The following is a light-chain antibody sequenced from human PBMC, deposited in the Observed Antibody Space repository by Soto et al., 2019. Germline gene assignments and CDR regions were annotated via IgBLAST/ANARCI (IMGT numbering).Light chain of an antibody. CDR2: DAS. J-gene: IGKJ5*01. CDR3: QQYDNLPIT. V-gene: IGKV1-33*01. Sequence: DIQMTQSPSSLSASVGGRFTITCPASQDISNYLNWYQQKQGKXXKXXIYDASNLETGVPSRFSGIGSGTAFTFNLRSLQPEDSETYDGQQYDNLPITFGQGTRLEIK. CDR1: QDISNY.